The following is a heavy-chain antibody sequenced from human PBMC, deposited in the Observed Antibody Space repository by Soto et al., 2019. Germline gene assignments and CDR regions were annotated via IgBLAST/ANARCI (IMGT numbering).Heavy chain of an antibody. V-gene: IGHV1-8*01. CDR1: GYTFTNYD. D-gene: IGHD6-19*01. CDR3: ARGRGWRDY. CDR2: MDPNSGNT. Sequence: QVQLVQSGAEVKKPGASVKVSCKASGYTFTNYDINWVRQAPGQGLEWMGWMDPNSGNTDYAQKFQGRVTKTRNTSISTAYLELSSLRSEDTAVYYCARGRGWRDYWGQGTLVTVSS. J-gene: IGHJ4*02.